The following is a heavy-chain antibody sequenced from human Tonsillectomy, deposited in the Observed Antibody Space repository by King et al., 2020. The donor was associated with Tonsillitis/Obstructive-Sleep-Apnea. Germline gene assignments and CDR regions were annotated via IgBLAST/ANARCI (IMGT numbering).Heavy chain of an antibody. V-gene: IGHV2-26*01. CDR2: IFSNDEK. CDR3: VRIWEDTAMVIDY. Sequence: TLKESGPVLVKPTETLTPTCTVSGFSLSNARMGVSWIRQPPGKALEWLAHIFSNDEKSYSTSLKSRLTNSKDTSNSQVVLTMTYMDPVDTATYYCVRIWEDTAMVIDYWGQGTLVTVSS. D-gene: IGHD5-18*01. J-gene: IGHJ4*02. CDR1: GFSLSNARMG.